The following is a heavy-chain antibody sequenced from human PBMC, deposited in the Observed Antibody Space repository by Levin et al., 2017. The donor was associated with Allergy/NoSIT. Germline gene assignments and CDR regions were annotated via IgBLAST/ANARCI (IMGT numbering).Heavy chain of an antibody. D-gene: IGHD3-10*01. Sequence: PSETLSLTCSVSGDSVTRGDYYWSWIRQHPGEGLEWIGFISYSGSAYYNPSLKSRLAVSLDMSKNQLSRTLTSVTVADTAVYYCARDECAWLGECYGMDVWGQGTTVTVSS. CDR2: ISYSGSA. J-gene: IGHJ6*02. CDR3: ARDECAWLGECYGMDV. CDR1: GDSVTRGDYY. V-gene: IGHV4-31*02.